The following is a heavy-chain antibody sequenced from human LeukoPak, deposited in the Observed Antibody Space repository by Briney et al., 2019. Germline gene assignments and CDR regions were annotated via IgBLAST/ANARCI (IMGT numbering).Heavy chain of an antibody. V-gene: IGHV3-33*01. CDR1: GFTFSSYG. CDR2: IWYDGSNK. D-gene: IGHD3-22*01. J-gene: IGHJ5*02. CDR3: ARGLYYYDISNFSA. Sequence: GGSLRLSCAASGFTFSSYGMHWVRQAPGKGLEWVAVIWYDGSNKYYADSVKGRFTISRDNSKNTLYLQMNSLRAEDTAVCYCARGLYYYDISNFSAWGQGTLVTVSS.